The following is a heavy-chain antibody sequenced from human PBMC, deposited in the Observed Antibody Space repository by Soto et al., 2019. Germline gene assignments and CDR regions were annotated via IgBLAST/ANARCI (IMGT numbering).Heavy chain of an antibody. CDR2: ISHRGST. CDR3: ARVFRDPVVGATRDDF. CDR1: GGSFSGYY. V-gene: IGHV4-34*01. D-gene: IGHD1-26*01. J-gene: IGHJ4*01. Sequence: PETLSLTSAVYGGSFSGYYWSWIRQPPGKGLEWIGEISHRGSTNYNPSLKSRVTISVDRSKNQFSLNLNSVTAADTAVYYCARVFRDPVVGATRDDFWGHGNLVSSPQ.